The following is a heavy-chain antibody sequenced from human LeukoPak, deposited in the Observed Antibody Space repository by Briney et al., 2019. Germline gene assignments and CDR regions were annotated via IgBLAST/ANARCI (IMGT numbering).Heavy chain of an antibody. D-gene: IGHD1-26*01. Sequence: ASVKVSCKASGYTFTGYYMHWVRQAPGQGLEWMGIINPSGGSTSYAQKFQGRVTMTRDTSTSTVYMELSSLRSEDTAVYYCARDRLVGATRGGYYFDYWGQGTLVTVSS. CDR2: INPSGGST. V-gene: IGHV1-46*01. CDR3: ARDRLVGATRGGYYFDY. CDR1: GYTFTGYY. J-gene: IGHJ4*02.